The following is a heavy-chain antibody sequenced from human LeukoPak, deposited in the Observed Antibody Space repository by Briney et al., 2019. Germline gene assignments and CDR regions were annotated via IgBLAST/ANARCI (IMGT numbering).Heavy chain of an antibody. J-gene: IGHJ4*02. CDR1: GGSISSGSYY. V-gene: IGHV4-39*01. CDR3: ARLVVVPADNFDY. D-gene: IGHD2-2*01. Sequence: SETLSLTCTVSGGSISSGSYYWSWIRQPPGKGLEWIGEINHSGSTNYNPSLKSRVTISVDTSKNQFSLKLSSVTAADTAVYYCARLVVVPADNFDYWGQGTLVTVSS. CDR2: INHSGST.